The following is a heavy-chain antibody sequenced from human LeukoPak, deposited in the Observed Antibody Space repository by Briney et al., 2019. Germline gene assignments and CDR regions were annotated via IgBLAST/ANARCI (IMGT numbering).Heavy chain of an antibody. Sequence: PGGSLRLSCAASGFTFSSYAMHWVRQAPGKGLEWVANIQEDGSEKYYVDSVKGRFTISRDNAKNSLYLQMNSLRAEDTAVYYCARALRPIYYDSSGYTGYYFDFWGRGTLVTVSS. J-gene: IGHJ4*02. V-gene: IGHV3-7*01. CDR2: IQEDGSEK. D-gene: IGHD3-22*01. CDR3: ARALRPIYYDSSGYTGYYFDF. CDR1: GFTFSSYA.